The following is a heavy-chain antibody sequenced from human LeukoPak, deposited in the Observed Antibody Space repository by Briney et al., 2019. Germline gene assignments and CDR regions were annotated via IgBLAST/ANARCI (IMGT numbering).Heavy chain of an antibody. CDR3: ASEDSGSYSFDY. V-gene: IGHV4-59*01. D-gene: IGHD1-26*01. CDR1: GGSISSYY. CDR2: IYYTGST. Sequence: SETLSLTCTVSGGSISSYYWSWIRQPPGKGLEWIGNIYYTGSTIYNPSLKSRVTISVDTSKNQFSLKLNSVTAAADTAVYYCASEDSGSYSFDYWGQGTLVTVSS. J-gene: IGHJ4*02.